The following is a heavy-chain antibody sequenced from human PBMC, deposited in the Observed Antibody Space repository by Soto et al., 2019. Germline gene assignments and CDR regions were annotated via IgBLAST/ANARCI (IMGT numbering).Heavy chain of an antibody. J-gene: IGHJ3*02. CDR1: GFTFSSYW. V-gene: IGHV3-7*04. D-gene: IGHD5-12*01. CDR3: TKEQSRGYSGYDGAGDAFDI. CDR2: IKQDGSEK. Sequence: GGSLRLSCAASGFTFSSYWMSWVRQAPGKGLEWVANIKQDGSEKYYVDSVKGRFTISRDNAKNSLYLQMNSLRAEDTAVYYCTKEQSRGYSGYDGAGDAFDIWGQGTLFTVSS.